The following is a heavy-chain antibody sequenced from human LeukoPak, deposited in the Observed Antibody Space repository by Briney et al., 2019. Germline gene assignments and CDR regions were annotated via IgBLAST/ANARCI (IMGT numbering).Heavy chain of an antibody. CDR2: ISSSGRNI. CDR3: AELGITMIGGV. J-gene: IGHJ6*04. V-gene: IGHV3-48*03. CDR1: GFTFSSYE. Sequence: GGSLRLSCAASGFTFSSYEMNWVRQAPGRGVEGVSYISSSGRNIYYADSVKGRFTISRDNPKISLYLQINSLRAEDTAVYYCAELGITMIGGVWGKGTTVTISS. D-gene: IGHD3-10*02.